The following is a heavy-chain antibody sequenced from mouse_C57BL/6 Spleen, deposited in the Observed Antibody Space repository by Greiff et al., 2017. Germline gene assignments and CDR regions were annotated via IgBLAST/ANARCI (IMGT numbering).Heavy chain of an antibody. CDR2: IDPNSGGT. J-gene: IGHJ2*01. CDR1: GYTFTSYW. D-gene: IGHD2-4*01. V-gene: IGHV1-72*01. Sequence: QQSCKASGYTFTSYWMHWVKQRPGRGLEWIGRIDPNSGGTKYNEKFKSKATLTVDKPSSTAYMQLSSLTSEDSAVYYCARSEGYYDLYYFDYWGQGTTLTVSS. CDR3: ARSEGYYDLYYFDY.